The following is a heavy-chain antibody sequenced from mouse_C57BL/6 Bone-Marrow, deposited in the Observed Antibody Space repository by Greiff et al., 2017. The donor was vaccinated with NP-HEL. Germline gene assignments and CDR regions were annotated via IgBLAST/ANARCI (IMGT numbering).Heavy chain of an antibody. CDR1: GYTFTSYW. Sequence: QVQLQQPGAELVMPGASVKLSSKASGYTFTSYWMHWVKQRLGQGLEWIGEFDPSDSYTNYNQKFKGKSTLTVDKSSSTAYMQLSSLTSEDSAVYYCAREGYYYTYFDYWGQGTTLTVSS. J-gene: IGHJ2*01. CDR3: AREGYYYTYFDY. D-gene: IGHD1-1*01. V-gene: IGHV1-69*01. CDR2: FDPSDSYT.